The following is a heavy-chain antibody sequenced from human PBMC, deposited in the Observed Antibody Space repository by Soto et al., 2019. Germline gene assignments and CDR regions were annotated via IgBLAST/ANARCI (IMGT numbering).Heavy chain of an antibody. J-gene: IGHJ4*02. CDR2: ISHTGTT. D-gene: IGHD6-13*01. Sequence: TLSLTCTVSGDSFTIDSYYWAWIRQPPGKGLEWLGTISHTGTTFHNPSLKSRLTMSVDTSKNQFSLNLNSVTAADTALYFCARHSDKYVSSWYGLGSWGQGTLVTVSS. CDR1: GDSFTIDSYY. CDR3: ARHSDKYVSSWYGLGS. V-gene: IGHV4-39*01.